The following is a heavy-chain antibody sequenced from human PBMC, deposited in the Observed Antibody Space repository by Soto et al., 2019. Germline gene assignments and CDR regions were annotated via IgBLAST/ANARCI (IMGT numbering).Heavy chain of an antibody. CDR3: APWFGAFDY. CDR1: GFTFSSYG. D-gene: IGHD3-10*01. Sequence: QVQLVESGGGVVQPGRSLRLSCAASGFTFSSYGMHWVRQAPGKGLEWVAVISYDGSNKYYADSVKGRFTISRDNSKNTLYLQMNSLRAEDTAMYYCAPWFGAFDYWGQGTLVTVSS. J-gene: IGHJ4*02. V-gene: IGHV3-30*03. CDR2: ISYDGSNK.